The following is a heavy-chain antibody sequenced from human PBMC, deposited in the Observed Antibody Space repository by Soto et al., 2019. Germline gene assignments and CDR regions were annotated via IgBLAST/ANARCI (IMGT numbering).Heavy chain of an antibody. CDR2: IHYSGST. V-gene: IGHV4-61*01. CDR1: GGSVSSGSYY. J-gene: IGHJ5*02. CDR3: ARGVPYSYGYVSWFDP. D-gene: IGHD5-18*01. Sequence: PSETLSLTCTVSGGSVSSGSYYWSWIRQPPGKGLEWIGYIHYSGSTNYNPSLKSRVTISVDTSKNQFSLKLSSVTAADTAVYYCARGVPYSYGYVSWFDPWGQGTLVTVSS.